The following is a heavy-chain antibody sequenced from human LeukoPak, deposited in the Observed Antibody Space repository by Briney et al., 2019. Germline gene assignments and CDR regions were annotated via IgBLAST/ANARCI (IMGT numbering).Heavy chain of an antibody. D-gene: IGHD6-19*01. CDR3: ARDAGRTVAAPFDY. J-gene: IGHJ4*02. CDR1: GSTFSHDA. Sequence: GGSLRLSCTVSGSTFSHDAMNWVRQAPGKGLEWVASISGSSSFIHYADSLKGRLTISRDNAKNSLYLQMNSLRAEDTAVYYCARDAGRTVAAPFDYWGQGTLVTVSS. CDR2: ISGSSSFI. V-gene: IGHV3-21*01.